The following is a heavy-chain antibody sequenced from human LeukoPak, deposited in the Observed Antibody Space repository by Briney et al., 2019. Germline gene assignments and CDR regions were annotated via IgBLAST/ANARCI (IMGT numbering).Heavy chain of an antibody. Sequence: GRSLRLSCAASGFTFSSYGMHWVRQAPGKGLEWVAVIWYDGSNKYYADSVKGRFTISRDNSKNTLYLQMNSLRAEDTAMYYCAKDRRVVMFRGVITPDFDYWGQGILVTVSS. V-gene: IGHV3-33*06. CDR2: IWYDGSNK. D-gene: IGHD3-10*01. CDR3: AKDRRVVMFRGVITPDFDY. J-gene: IGHJ4*02. CDR1: GFTFSSYG.